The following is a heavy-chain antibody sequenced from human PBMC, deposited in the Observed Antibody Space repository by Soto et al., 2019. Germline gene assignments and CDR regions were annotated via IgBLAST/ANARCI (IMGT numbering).Heavy chain of an antibody. CDR2: SSATGAGT. CDR1: GFTFSSYG. Sequence: EVQLLESGGGLVQPGGSLRLSCAASGFTFSSYGMTWVRQAPGKGLEWVSFSSATGAGTYYADSVKGRFTISRDNTKNTLYLLMTSLSAAATAVYYWAKDRRAGGNYGFDSDFWGQGALVIVSS. J-gene: IGHJ4*02. D-gene: IGHD1-7*01. CDR3: AKDRRAGGNYGFDSDF. V-gene: IGHV3-23*01.